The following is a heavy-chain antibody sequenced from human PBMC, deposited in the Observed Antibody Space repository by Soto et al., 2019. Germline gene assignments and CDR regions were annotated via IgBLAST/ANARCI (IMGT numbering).Heavy chain of an antibody. J-gene: IGHJ4*02. D-gene: IGHD3-10*01. CDR2: ISDSGGST. Sequence: GGSLRLSCAASGFTFSSYAMSWVRQAPGKGLEWVSGISDSGGSTYYADSVKGRFTISRDNSKNTLYLQMNSLSAEDTAVYYCAKGTYYYGSAPYYFDYWGQGTLVTVS. V-gene: IGHV3-23*01. CDR1: GFTFSSYA. CDR3: AKGTYYYGSAPYYFDY.